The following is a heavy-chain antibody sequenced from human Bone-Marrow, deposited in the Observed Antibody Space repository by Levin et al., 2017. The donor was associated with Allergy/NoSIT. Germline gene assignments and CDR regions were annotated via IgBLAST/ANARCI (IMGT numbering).Heavy chain of an antibody. V-gene: IGHV3-23*01. J-gene: IGHJ4*02. CDR3: AIKSPGAPYDNTGGHY. CDR2: ITSDGDDT. D-gene: IGHD2-8*02. CDR1: GFTFSSYV. Sequence: HTGGSLRLSCAASGFTFSSYVMSWVRQAPGKGLEWVSTITSDGDDTYYAGSVKGRFTVSRDNPKNTLFLQMNSLRAEDTATYYCAIKSPGAPYDNTGGHYWGQGTLVTVSS.